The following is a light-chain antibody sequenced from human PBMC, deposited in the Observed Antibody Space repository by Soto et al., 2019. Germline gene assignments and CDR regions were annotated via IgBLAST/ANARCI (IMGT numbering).Light chain of an antibody. J-gene: IGLJ1*01. Sequence: QSAQTHPPSVSGALGQRVTISCTGSASDIGACFYAYWYQQLPGTAPKLLIYDDINRPSGVPDRFSGSRSGTSASLAITGLQAEDEADYYCQSYDSSMSGSVFGTGTKVTVL. CDR2: DDI. CDR1: ASDIGACFY. V-gene: IGLV1-40*01. CDR3: QSYDSSMSGSV.